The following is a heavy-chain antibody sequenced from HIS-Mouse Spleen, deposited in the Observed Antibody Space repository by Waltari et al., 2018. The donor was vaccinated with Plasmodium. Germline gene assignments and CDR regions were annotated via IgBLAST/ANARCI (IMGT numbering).Heavy chain of an antibody. CDR2: ISYDGSNK. V-gene: IGHV3-30-3*01. D-gene: IGHD2-15*01. J-gene: IGHJ4*02. CDR3: ARDRRLAFDY. Sequence: QVQLVESGGGVVQPGRSLRLSCAASGFTFNSYAMHWVRQAPGKGLEWVAVISYDGSNKYYADSVKGRFTISRDNSKNMLYLQMNSLRAEDTAVYYCARDRRLAFDYWGQGTLVTVSS. CDR1: GFTFNSYA.